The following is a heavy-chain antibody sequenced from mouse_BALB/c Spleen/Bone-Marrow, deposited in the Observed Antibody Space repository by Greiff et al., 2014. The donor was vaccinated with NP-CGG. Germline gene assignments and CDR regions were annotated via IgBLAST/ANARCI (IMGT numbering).Heavy chain of an antibody. CDR1: GFSLTSYG. CDR2: IWAGGST. D-gene: IGHD4-1*01. V-gene: IGHV2-9*02. Sequence: VQLVESGPGLVAPSQSLSITCTVSGFSLTSYGVHWVRQPPGKGLEWLGVIWAGGSTNYNSALMSRLSISKDNSKSQVSLKMNSLQTDDTAMYYCARDWDWYFDVWGAGTTVTVSS. CDR3: ARDWDWYFDV. J-gene: IGHJ1*01.